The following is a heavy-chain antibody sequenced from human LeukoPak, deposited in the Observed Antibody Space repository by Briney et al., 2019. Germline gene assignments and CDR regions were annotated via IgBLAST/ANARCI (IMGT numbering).Heavy chain of an antibody. J-gene: IGHJ6*03. CDR1: GFTFRNHA. D-gene: IGHD3-10*01. Sequence: GKSLRLSCAASGFTFRNHAIHWVRQAPGKGLEWVTVISHDGTNVYYRDSVKGRFTISRDNSKNTVLLQMNSLSPDDTALYYCVGSPTYYYMDVWGKGTTVTVSS. CDR3: VGSPTYYYMDV. CDR2: ISHDGTNV. V-gene: IGHV3-30*04.